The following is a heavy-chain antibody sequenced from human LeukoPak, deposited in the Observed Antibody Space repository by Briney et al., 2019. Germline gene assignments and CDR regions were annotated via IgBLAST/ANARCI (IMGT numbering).Heavy chain of an antibody. V-gene: IGHV4-61*01. D-gene: IGHD6-25*01. CDR2: IYSSGTT. Sequence: PSETLSLTCTVSGGSVSSGSYYWSWIRQPPGKGLEWIGRIYSSGTTTYNPSLKSRVAMSVDTSRNQFSLKLNSVTAADTAVYYCARVSPIAAAGSSYYYAMDVWGQGTTVTVSS. CDR1: GGSVSSGSYY. J-gene: IGHJ6*02. CDR3: ARVSPIAAAGSSYYYAMDV.